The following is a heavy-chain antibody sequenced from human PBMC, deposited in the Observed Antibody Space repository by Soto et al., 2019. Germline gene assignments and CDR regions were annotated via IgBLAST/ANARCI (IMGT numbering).Heavy chain of an antibody. CDR3: ARGPDIVVVPAAPGYYFDY. Sequence: QVQLVESGGGVVQPGRSLRLSCAASGFTFTSYAMHWVRQAPGKGLEWVAVIWYDGSNKYYADSVKGRFTISRDNSKNTLYLQMNSLRAEDTAVYYCARGPDIVVVPAAPGYYFDYWGQGTLVTVSS. J-gene: IGHJ4*02. CDR1: GFTFTSYA. D-gene: IGHD2-2*01. CDR2: IWYDGSNK. V-gene: IGHV3-33*08.